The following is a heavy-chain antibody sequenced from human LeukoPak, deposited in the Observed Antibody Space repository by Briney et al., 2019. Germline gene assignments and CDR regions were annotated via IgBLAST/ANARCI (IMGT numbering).Heavy chain of an antibody. Sequence: ASVKVSCKASGYTLNNYDINWVRQAPGQGLEWMAWMNPYSGNTGYTQKFQGRLTITRNTSISTAYMELTSLTSDDTAVYFCARKRHGDYVDCWGQGTLVTVSS. J-gene: IGHJ4*02. CDR3: ARKRHGDYVDC. D-gene: IGHD4-17*01. V-gene: IGHV1-8*03. CDR1: GYTLNNYD. CDR2: MNPYSGNT.